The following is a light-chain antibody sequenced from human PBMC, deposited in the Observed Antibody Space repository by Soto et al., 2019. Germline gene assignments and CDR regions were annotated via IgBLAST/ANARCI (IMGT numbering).Light chain of an antibody. Sequence: QSALTQPASVSGSPGQSLTISCTGTSRDIGFYNYVSWYQQYPGNAPKLIILDVSNRPSGVSGRFSGSKSGNTASLTISGLLPEDGADYYCSSYTTRSTYVFGSGTKVTVL. CDR2: DVS. CDR1: SRDIGFYNY. V-gene: IGLV2-14*03. CDR3: SSYTTRSTYV. J-gene: IGLJ1*01.